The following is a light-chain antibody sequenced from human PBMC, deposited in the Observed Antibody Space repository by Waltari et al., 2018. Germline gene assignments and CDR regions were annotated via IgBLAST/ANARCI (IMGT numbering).Light chain of an antibody. V-gene: IGLV8-61*01. J-gene: IGLJ3*02. Sequence: QAVVTQEPSLSVSPGGTVTLTCALSSGSVSTTSYATWYQQTPGQPPRTLVYKGNARSSVVPDRFSGSILGNTAALTITEAQADDESAYYCSLYLGSGIWVFGGGTKLTVL. CDR2: KGN. CDR1: SGSVSTTSY. CDR3: SLYLGSGIWV.